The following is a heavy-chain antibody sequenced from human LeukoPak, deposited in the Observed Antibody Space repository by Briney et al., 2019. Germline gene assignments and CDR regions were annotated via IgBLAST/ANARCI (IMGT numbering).Heavy chain of an antibody. D-gene: IGHD3-3*01. Sequence: GGSLRLSCTASGFTFGDYAMSWVRQAPGKGLEWVGFIRSKVYGGTTEYAASVKVRFTISRDDSKSIAYLQMTSLKTEDAGVYYCTRFTIVGVVDAFDIWGRGTMVTASS. CDR1: GFTFGDYA. CDR2: IRSKVYGGTT. J-gene: IGHJ3*02. V-gene: IGHV3-49*04. CDR3: TRFTIVGVVDAFDI.